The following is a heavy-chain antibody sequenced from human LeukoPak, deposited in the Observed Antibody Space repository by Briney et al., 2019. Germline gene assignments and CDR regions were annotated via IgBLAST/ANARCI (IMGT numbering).Heavy chain of an antibody. D-gene: IGHD2-8*02. CDR3: ARSGTGDALDV. V-gene: IGHV3-33*08. Sequence: GGSLRLSCAASGFTFSSYAMSGVRQAPGKGLEWVAVIYYEGSTKYYADSVKGRFTISRDNSKNALYLQMDSLRAEDTALYYCARSGTGDALDVRGQGTMVTVSS. J-gene: IGHJ3*01. CDR2: IYYEGSTK. CDR1: GFTFSSYA.